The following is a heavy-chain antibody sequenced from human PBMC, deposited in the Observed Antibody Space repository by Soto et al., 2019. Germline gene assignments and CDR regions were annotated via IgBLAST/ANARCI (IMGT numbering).Heavy chain of an antibody. J-gene: IGHJ4*02. CDR1: GFTFSSYW. V-gene: IGHV3-7*01. Sequence: GGSLRLSCAASGFTFSSYWMSWVRQAPGKGLEWVANIKQDGSEKYYVDSVKGRFTISRDNAKNSLYLQMNSLRAEDTAVYYCARSMGYYDSSGTLDYWGQGTLVTVSS. D-gene: IGHD3-22*01. CDR2: IKQDGSEK. CDR3: ARSMGYYDSSGTLDY.